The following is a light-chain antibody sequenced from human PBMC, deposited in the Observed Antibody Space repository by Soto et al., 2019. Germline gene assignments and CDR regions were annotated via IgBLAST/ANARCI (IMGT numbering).Light chain of an antibody. CDR1: QSVSSY. J-gene: IGKJ1*01. CDR3: QQSYSTPQT. V-gene: IGKV3-11*01. CDR2: DAS. Sequence: EIVFTQSPATLSLSPGERATLSCRASQSVSSYLAWYQQKPGQAPRLLIYDASNRATGIPARFSGSGSGTDFTLTISSLQPEDFATYYCQQSYSTPQTFGQGTKVDIK.